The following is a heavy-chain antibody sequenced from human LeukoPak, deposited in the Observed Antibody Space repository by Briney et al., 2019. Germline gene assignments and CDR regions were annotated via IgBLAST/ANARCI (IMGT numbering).Heavy chain of an antibody. CDR3: ARTNPVYGDYDY. CDR2: VYPDGRT. V-gene: IGHV3-53*01. Sequence: PGGSLRLSCAVSGFTVTDNYMSWVRQAPGKGLQRVSVVYPDGRTYYAGSVKGRFTISRDNSRNTLLLQLNSLRADDTAVYYCARTNPVYGDYDYWGQGTLVTVSS. J-gene: IGHJ4*02. D-gene: IGHD4-17*01. CDR1: GFTVTDNY.